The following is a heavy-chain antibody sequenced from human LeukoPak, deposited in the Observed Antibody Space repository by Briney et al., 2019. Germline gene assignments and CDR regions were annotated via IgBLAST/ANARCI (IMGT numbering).Heavy chain of an antibody. V-gene: IGHV3-23*01. Sequence: GGSLRLSCAASGFTFSSYAMSWVRQAPGKGLEWVSAISGSGGSTYYADSVKGRFTISRGNSKNTLYLQMNSLRAEDTAVYYCAKAYYDFWSGYYPLFDYWGQGTLVTVSS. CDR3: AKAYYDFWSGYYPLFDY. D-gene: IGHD3-3*01. CDR1: GFTFSSYA. J-gene: IGHJ4*02. CDR2: ISGSGGST.